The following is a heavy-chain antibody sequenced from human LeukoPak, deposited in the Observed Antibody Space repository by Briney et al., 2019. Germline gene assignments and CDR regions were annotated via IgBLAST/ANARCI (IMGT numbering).Heavy chain of an antibody. V-gene: IGHV3-30*02. CDR2: IRYDESNK. CDR1: GFTFSRYG. Sequence: GGSLRLSCAASGFTFSRYGMHWVRQAPGKGLEWVAFIRYDESNKFYADSVKGRFTVSRDNSKNTLYLQMNSLRAEDTAVYYCTSHTGTGDAFRPFHIWGQGTMVTVSS. CDR3: TSHTGTGDAFRPFHI. D-gene: IGHD2-21*02. J-gene: IGHJ3*02.